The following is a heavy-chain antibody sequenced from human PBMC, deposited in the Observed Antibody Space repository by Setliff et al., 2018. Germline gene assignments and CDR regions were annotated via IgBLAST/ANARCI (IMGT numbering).Heavy chain of an antibody. J-gene: IGHJ5*02. V-gene: IGHV4-30-4*08. CDR2: IYYSGST. CDR1: GGSISSGDYY. D-gene: IGHD1-26*01. Sequence: PSETLSLTCTVSGGSISSGDYYWSWIRQPPGKGLEWIGYIYYSGSTYYNPSLKSRVIISVDTSKNQFSLKLSSVTAADTAVYYCARVMGGSYGFSWFDPWGQGTLVTVSS. CDR3: ARVMGGSYGFSWFDP.